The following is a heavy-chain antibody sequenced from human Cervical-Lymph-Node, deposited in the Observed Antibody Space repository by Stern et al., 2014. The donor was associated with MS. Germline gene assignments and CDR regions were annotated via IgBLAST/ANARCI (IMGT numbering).Heavy chain of an antibody. V-gene: IGHV3-23*04. CDR2: IRGSGGST. Sequence: EVQLVESGGGLVQPGGSLRLSCAASGFTFSSYAMSWVRQAPGKGLEWVSAIRGSGGSTYYDDPAKGRFTIARDKSKNTLYLQMNSLRAEDTAVYYCAKSTVTSLSDYWGQGTLVTVSS. J-gene: IGHJ4*02. D-gene: IGHD4-17*01. CDR3: AKSTVTSLSDY. CDR1: GFTFSSYA.